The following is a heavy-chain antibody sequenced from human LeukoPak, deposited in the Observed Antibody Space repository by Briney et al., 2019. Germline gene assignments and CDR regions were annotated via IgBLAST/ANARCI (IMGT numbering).Heavy chain of an antibody. V-gene: IGHV4-38-2*01. CDR3: ARHHRLRIDAFDI. CDR2: IYHSGST. D-gene: IGHD2-15*01. J-gene: IGHJ3*02. CDR1: GYSISSGYY. Sequence: SETLSLTCAVSGYSISSGYYWAWIREPPGKGLEWIGSIYHSGSTYYNPSLKSRVTLSVDTSKNQFSLRLSSVTATDTALYYCARHHRLRIDAFDIWGQGTMVTVSS.